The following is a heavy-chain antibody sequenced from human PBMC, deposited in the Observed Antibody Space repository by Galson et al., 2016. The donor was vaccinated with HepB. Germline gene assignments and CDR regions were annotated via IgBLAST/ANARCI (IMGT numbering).Heavy chain of an antibody. Sequence: SETLSLTCSISGASISSGAHYWGWIRHHPETGLEWIGWIYSSGTAYYNPSLKSRVTAFVDTSKNQITLKLTSATAADTAVYYCASHSPGAMWGDWSQGTLVTGSS. CDR2: IYSSGTA. CDR1: GASISSGAHY. CDR3: ASHSPGAMWGD. J-gene: IGHJ1*01. V-gene: IGHV4-39*01. D-gene: IGHD1-26*01.